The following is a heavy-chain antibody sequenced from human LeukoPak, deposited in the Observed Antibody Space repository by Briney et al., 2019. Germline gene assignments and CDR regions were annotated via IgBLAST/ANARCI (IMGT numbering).Heavy chain of an antibody. J-gene: IGHJ6*02. CDR3: AREPSDVVVVPADDYGMDV. Sequence: GGSLRLSCAASGFTVSSNYMSWVRQAPGKGLEWVSAIYSGGSTYYADSVKGRFTISRDNSKNTLYLQMNSLRAEDTAVYYCAREPSDVVVVPADDYGMDVWGQGTTVTVSS. V-gene: IGHV3-66*01. CDR2: IYSGGST. CDR1: GFTVSSNY. D-gene: IGHD2-2*01.